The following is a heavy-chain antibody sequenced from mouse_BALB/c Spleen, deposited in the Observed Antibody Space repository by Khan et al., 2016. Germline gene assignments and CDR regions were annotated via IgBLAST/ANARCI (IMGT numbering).Heavy chain of an antibody. CDR1: GYSITSGYA. Sequence: EVQLQESGPGLVKPSQSLSLTCTVTGYSITSGYAWNWIRQFPGNKLEWMGYINYSGSTTYNPSLKSQISITRDTSKNQFFLQLKSVTTEDTATXYCARDYYCSSFFDYWGQGTTLTVSS. CDR2: INYSGST. CDR3: ARDYYCSSFFDY. J-gene: IGHJ2*01. D-gene: IGHD1-1*01. V-gene: IGHV3-2*02.